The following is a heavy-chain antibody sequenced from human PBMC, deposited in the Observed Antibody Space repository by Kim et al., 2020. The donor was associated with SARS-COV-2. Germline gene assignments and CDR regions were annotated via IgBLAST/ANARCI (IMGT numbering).Heavy chain of an antibody. J-gene: IGHJ6*02. Sequence: SETLSLTCTVSGGSISSGGYYCSWIRQHPGKGLEWIGYIYYSGSTYYNPSLKSRVTISVDTSKNQFSLKLSSVTAADTAVYYCARDIPDPELLYPYGMDIWGQGTTVTVSS. CDR2: IYYSGST. D-gene: IGHD3-10*01. V-gene: IGHV4-31*03. CDR1: GGSISSGGYY. CDR3: ARDIPDPELLYPYGMDI.